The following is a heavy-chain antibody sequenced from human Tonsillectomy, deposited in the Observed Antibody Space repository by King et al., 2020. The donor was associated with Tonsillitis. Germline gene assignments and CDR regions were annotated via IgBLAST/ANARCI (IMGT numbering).Heavy chain of an antibody. D-gene: IGHD1-7*01. CDR1: GFTFSSYE. Sequence: QLVESGGGLVQPGGSRLSCAASGFTFSSYEMNWVRQAPGKGLEWVSYISSSGSAIYYADSVKGRFTISRDNAKNSLYLQMNSLRAEDTAVYYCAREAYNWNYGVLHGPLFDYWGQGTLVTVSS. V-gene: IGHV3-48*03. CDR2: ISSSGSAI. CDR3: AREAYNWNYGVLHGPLFDY. J-gene: IGHJ4*02.